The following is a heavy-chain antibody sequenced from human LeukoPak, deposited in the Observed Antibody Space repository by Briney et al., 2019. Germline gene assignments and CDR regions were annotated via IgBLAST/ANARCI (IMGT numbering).Heavy chain of an antibody. V-gene: IGHV3-74*01. CDR1: GFTFSSYW. J-gene: IGHJ4*02. CDR2: INSDGSST. CDR3: TRRAAAGTGFDY. D-gene: IGHD6-13*01. Sequence: GGSLRLSCAVSGFTFSSYWMHWVRQAPGKGLVWVSRINSDGSSTSYADSVKGRFTISRDNAKNTLYLQMNSLRAEDTAVYYCTRRAAAGTGFDYWGQGTLVTVSS.